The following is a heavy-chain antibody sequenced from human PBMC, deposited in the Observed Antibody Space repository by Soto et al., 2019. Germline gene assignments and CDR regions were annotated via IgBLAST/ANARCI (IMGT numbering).Heavy chain of an antibody. Sequence: QVQVVESGGGVVQPGRSLRLSYAASGFTFSSFGMHWVRQAPGKGLEWVSLIWYDGSKKSYGDSVKGRFTISRDNSRNTVYLQMNSLRADDTAVYYCARDASYYSLWSGYYPSRNGMDVWGQGTTVTASS. D-gene: IGHD3-3*01. CDR2: IWYDGSKK. J-gene: IGHJ6*02. CDR3: ARDASYYSLWSGYYPSRNGMDV. V-gene: IGHV3-33*01. CDR1: GFTFSSFG.